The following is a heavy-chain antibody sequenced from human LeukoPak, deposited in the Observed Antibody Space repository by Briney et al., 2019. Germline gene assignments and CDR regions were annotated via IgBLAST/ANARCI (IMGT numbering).Heavy chain of an antibody. CDR1: GFTFSSYG. Sequence: GGSLRLSCAASGFTFSSYGMHWVRQAPGKGLEWVAVISYDGSNKYYADSVKGRFTISRDNSKNTLYLQMNSLRAEDTAVYYCAKVWGYCSSTSCYARSPFDYWGQGTLVTVSS. CDR3: AKVWGYCSSTSCYARSPFDY. V-gene: IGHV3-30*18. D-gene: IGHD2-2*01. CDR2: ISYDGSNK. J-gene: IGHJ4*02.